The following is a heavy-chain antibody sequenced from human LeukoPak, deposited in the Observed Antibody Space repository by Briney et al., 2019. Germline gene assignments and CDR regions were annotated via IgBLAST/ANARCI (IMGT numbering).Heavy chain of an antibody. V-gene: IGHV1-8*03. CDR3: ARGQYYYGSGSGDYFDY. D-gene: IGHD3-10*01. J-gene: IGHJ4*02. Sequence: ASVKVSCKASGYTFASYDINWVRQATGQGLEWMGWMNPNSGNTGYAQKFQGRVTITRNTSISTAYMELSSLRSEDTAVYYCARGQYYYGSGSGDYFDYWGQGTLVTVSS. CDR1: GYTFASYD. CDR2: MNPNSGNT.